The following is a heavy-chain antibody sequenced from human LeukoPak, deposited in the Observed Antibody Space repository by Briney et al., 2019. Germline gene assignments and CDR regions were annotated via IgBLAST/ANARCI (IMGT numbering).Heavy chain of an antibody. V-gene: IGHV1-18*01. Sequence: ASVKVSCKASGYTFTSFGISWVRQAAGQGLEWMGWISAYNGNTNYAQKFQGRVTMTTDTSTNTAYMELRSLRSDDTAVYYCAKDPTLRPAQSHDRFDPWGQGTLVTVSS. J-gene: IGHJ5*02. CDR3: AKDPTLRPAQSHDRFDP. CDR1: GYTFTSFG. D-gene: IGHD1-1*01. CDR2: ISAYNGNT.